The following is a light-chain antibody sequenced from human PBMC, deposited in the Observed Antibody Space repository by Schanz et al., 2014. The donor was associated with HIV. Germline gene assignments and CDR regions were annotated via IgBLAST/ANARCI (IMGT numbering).Light chain of an antibody. Sequence: QSVLTQPPSASGTPGQRVTISCSGSSSNIGSHTVNWYQQLPGTAPKLLMYSNDLRPSGVPDRFSGSKSGTSASLAISGLQSEDEADYFCATWDDRFKGPVFGAGTKLTVL. J-gene: IGLJ3*02. V-gene: IGLV1-44*01. CDR2: SND. CDR1: SSNIGSHT. CDR3: ATWDDRFKGPV.